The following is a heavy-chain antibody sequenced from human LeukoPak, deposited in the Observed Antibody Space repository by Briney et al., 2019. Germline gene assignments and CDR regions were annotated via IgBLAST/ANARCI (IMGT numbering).Heavy chain of an antibody. CDR3: ARGSTYYYGMDV. J-gene: IGHJ6*02. CDR1: GFTFDDYA. Sequence: PGRSLRLSCAASGFTFDDYAMHWVRQVPGKGLEWVSGISWNSGSIGYVDSVKGRFTISRDNSKNTLYLQMNSLRAEDTAVYYCARGSTYYYGMDVWGQGTTVTVSS. V-gene: IGHV3-9*01. CDR2: ISWNSGSI.